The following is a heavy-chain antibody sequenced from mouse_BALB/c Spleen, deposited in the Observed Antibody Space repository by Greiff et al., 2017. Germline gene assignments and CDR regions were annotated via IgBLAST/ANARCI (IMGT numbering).Heavy chain of an antibody. V-gene: IGHV1-69*02. D-gene: IGHD2-14*01. CDR2: IDPSDSYT. CDR1: GYTFTSYW. Sequence: QVQLQQPGAELVKPGASVKLSCKASGYTFTSYWMHWVKQRPGQGLEWIGEIDPSDSYTNYNQKFKGKATLTVDKSSSTAYMQLSSLTSEDSAVYYCARERYMDYWGQGTSVTVSS. J-gene: IGHJ4*01. CDR3: ARERYMDY.